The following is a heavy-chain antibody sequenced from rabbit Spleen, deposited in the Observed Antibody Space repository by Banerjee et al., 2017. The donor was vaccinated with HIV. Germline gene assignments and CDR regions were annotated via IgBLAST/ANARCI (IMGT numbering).Heavy chain of an antibody. CDR3: ARDLYSSGRGYYDL. Sequence: QEQLEESAGGLVQPGGSLKLSCKASGFDFSRYGVSWVRQAPGKGLEWIGCINTGSGSAYYASWVNGRFTISKTSSTVDLKMTSLTAADTATYFCARDLYSSGRGYYDLWGPGTLVTVS. J-gene: IGHJ6*01. D-gene: IGHD1-1*01. CDR1: GFDFSRYG. CDR2: INTGSGSA. V-gene: IGHV1S36*01.